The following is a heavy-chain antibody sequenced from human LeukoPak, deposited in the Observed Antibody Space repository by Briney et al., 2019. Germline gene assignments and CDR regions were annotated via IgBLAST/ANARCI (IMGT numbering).Heavy chain of an antibody. Sequence: PSETLSLTCTVSGGSISSYYWSWIRQPPGKGLEWIGYIYYSGSTNYNPSLKSRVTISVDTSKNQFSLKLSPVTAADTAVYYCARRSSLQYYFDYWGQGTLVTVSS. CDR2: IYYSGST. D-gene: IGHD6-13*01. CDR3: ARRSSLQYYFDY. V-gene: IGHV4-59*08. CDR1: GGSISSYY. J-gene: IGHJ4*02.